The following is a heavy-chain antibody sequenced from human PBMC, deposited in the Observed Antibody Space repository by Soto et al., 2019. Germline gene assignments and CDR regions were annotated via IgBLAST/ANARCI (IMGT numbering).Heavy chain of an antibody. V-gene: IGHV4-34*01. CDR2: INHSGST. CDR1: GGSFSGYY. CDR3: ARVRLWRTGTRAAFDI. J-gene: IGHJ3*02. Sequence: SETLSLTCAVYGGSFSGYYWSWIRQPPGKGLEWIGEINHSGSTNYNSSLKSRVTISVDTSKNQFSLKLSSVTAADTAVYYCARVRLWRTGTRAAFDIWGQGTMVTVSS. D-gene: IGHD1-7*01.